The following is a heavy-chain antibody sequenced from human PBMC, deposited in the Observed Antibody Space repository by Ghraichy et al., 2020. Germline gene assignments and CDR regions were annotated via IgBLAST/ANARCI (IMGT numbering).Heavy chain of an antibody. V-gene: IGHV4-59*12. J-gene: IGHJ6*02. CDR3: ATGPKDGYYYNGMDN. CDR1: RGFISSYY. Sequence: SETLSLTCTVSRGFISSYYWSWIRQPPGKGLEWIGFIFYGGITNYNPSLESRVFMSVDTTKNIFSLKMTNVTAADTAVYFCATGPKDGYYYNGMDNWGQGTTVIVSS. D-gene: IGHD5-24*01. CDR2: IFYGGIT.